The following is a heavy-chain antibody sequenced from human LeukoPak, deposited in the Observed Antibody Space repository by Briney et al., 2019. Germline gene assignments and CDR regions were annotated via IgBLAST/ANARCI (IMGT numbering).Heavy chain of an antibody. CDR3: ARDQMVRGVIIGY. Sequence: GGPLRLSCAASGFTFSSYAMSWVRQAPGKGLEWVANIKQDGSEKYYVDSVKGRFTISRDNAKNSLYLQMNSLRAEDTAVYYCARDQMVRGVIIGYWGQGTLVTVPS. V-gene: IGHV3-7*01. CDR1: GFTFSSYA. D-gene: IGHD3-10*01. CDR2: IKQDGSEK. J-gene: IGHJ4*02.